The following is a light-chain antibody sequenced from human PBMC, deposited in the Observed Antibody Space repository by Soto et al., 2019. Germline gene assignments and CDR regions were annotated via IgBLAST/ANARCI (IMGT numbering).Light chain of an antibody. Sequence: DIHMPQSPSSLSASVGDRVTITCRASPGITTDLVWYQQKPGKAPKRLIYAASSLQSGVPSRFSCGGSGTEFTRTISSLQPEDFATYYCLQHNSYPLTFGGGTKVEIK. CDR1: PGITTD. CDR2: AAS. V-gene: IGKV1-17*01. J-gene: IGKJ4*01. CDR3: LQHNSYPLT.